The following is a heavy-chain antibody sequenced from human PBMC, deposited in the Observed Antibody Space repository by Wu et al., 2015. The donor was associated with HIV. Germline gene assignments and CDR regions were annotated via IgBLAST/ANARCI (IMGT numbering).Heavy chain of an antibody. Sequence: QVQLVQSGTEVKKPGASVKVSCKAFGYIFSRYGLIWVRQAPGEGLEWMGWISPYTGETTYAKSLQGRVTMTVEPAKNTVYMELRSLTSDDTGVYFCARSTPGGLAARPGSDYWGQGTQVIVSA. V-gene: IGHV1-18*01. D-gene: IGHD6-6*01. CDR2: ISPYTGET. CDR3: ARSTPGGLAARPGSDY. J-gene: IGHJ4*02. CDR1: GYIFSRYG.